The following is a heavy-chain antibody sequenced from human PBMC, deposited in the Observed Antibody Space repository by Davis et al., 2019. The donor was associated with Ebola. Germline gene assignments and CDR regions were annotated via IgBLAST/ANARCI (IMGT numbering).Heavy chain of an antibody. CDR3: AKDSSGWSTNWFDP. J-gene: IGHJ5*02. CDR1: GFTFSSYA. CDR2: ISSSSSTI. D-gene: IGHD6-19*01. V-gene: IGHV3-48*04. Sequence: GESLKISCAASGFTFSSYAMSWVRQAPGKGLEWVSYISSSSSTIYYADSVKGRFTISRDNAKNSLYLQMNSLRAEDTALYYCAKDSSGWSTNWFDPWGQGTLVTVSS.